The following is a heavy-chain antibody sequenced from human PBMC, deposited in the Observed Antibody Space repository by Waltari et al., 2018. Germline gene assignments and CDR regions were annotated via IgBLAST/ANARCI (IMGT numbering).Heavy chain of an antibody. Sequence: EVQLVESGGGLVQPGGSLRLSCATSGLIFNNFAISWVRQAPGKGLEWVAATGDGGVATYYADSVKGRSSISRDDSKNTVYLQMNSLRVDDTALYYCARGAGELLPLDHWGQGTLVTVSS. CDR1: GLIFNNFA. CDR3: ARGAGELLPLDH. CDR2: TGDGGVAT. V-gene: IGHV3-23*04. J-gene: IGHJ4*02. D-gene: IGHD3-10*01.